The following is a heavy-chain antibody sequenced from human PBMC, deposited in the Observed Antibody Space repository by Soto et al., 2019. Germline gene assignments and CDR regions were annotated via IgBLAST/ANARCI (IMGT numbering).Heavy chain of an antibody. V-gene: IGHV6-1*01. J-gene: IGHJ6*02. CDR1: GDSVSSNSAA. D-gene: IGHD3-10*01. Sequence: PSHTLSLTCVISGDSVSSNSAAWNWIRQSPSRGLEWLGRTYYRSKWYNDYAVSVKSRLTINPDTSKHQFSLQLNSVTPEDTAAYYCAGSFSGRGGMDVWGQGTSVTVSS. CDR2: TYYRSKWYN. CDR3: AGSFSGRGGMDV.